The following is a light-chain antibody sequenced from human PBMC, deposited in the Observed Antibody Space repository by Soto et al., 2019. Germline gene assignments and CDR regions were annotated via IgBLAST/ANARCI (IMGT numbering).Light chain of an antibody. CDR3: QQYGSSPPYT. CDR1: QSVRSSS. Sequence: EIVLTQSPGSLSLSPGERATLSCRASQSVRSSSLAWYQQKPGQAPRLLIYGASTRATGIPARFSGSGSGTDFTLTISRLEPEDFAVYYCQQYGSSPPYTFGQGTKLEIK. CDR2: GAS. V-gene: IGKV3-20*01. J-gene: IGKJ2*01.